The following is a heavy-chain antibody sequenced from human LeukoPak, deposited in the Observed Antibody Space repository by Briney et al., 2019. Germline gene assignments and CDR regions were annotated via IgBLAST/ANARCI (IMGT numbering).Heavy chain of an antibody. J-gene: IGHJ4*02. V-gene: IGHV3-9*01. CDR1: GFTFDDYA. CDR2: ISWNSGSI. D-gene: IGHD6-19*01. CDR3: AKDWAVAGPVGSGVDY. Sequence: PGGSLRLSCAASGFTFDDYAMHWVRQAPGKGLEWVSGISWNSGSIGYADSVKGRFTISRDNAKNSLYLQMNSLRAEDTALYYCAKDWAVAGPVGSGVDYWGQGTLVTVPS.